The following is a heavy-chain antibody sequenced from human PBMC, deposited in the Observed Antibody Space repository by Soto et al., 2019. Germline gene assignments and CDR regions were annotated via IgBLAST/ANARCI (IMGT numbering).Heavy chain of an antibody. J-gene: IGHJ3*02. V-gene: IGHV4-61*01. CDR2: IYYSGST. CDR1: GGSVSSGSYY. CDR3: ARGDQAGTDAFDI. D-gene: IGHD6-13*01. Sequence: QVQLQESGPGLVKPSETLSLTCTVSGGSVSSGSYYWSWIRQPPGKGLEWIGYIYYSGSTNYNPSLQSRVTISADTSKNQFSLKLSSVTAADTAVYYCARGDQAGTDAFDIWGQGTMVTVSS.